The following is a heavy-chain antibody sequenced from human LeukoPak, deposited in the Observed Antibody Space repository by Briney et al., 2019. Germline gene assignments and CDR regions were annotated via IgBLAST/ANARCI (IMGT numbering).Heavy chain of an antibody. CDR1: GFTFSSYG. CDR2: IWYDGSNQ. CDR3: ARETYDYNWNEIPVYFDY. V-gene: IGHV3-33*01. Sequence: PGGSLRLSCAAPGFTFSSYGMHWVRQAPGKGLEWVAGIWYDGSNQYYADSVKGRFTISRDNSKNTLCLQMNSLRAEDTAVYYCARETYDYNWNEIPVYFDYWGQGTLVTVSS. D-gene: IGHD1-20*01. J-gene: IGHJ4*02.